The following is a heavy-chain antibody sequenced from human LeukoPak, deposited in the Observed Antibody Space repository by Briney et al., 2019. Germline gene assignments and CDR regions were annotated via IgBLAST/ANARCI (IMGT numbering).Heavy chain of an antibody. CDR2: IIPIFGTA. CDR1: GGTFSSYA. CDR3: ARDRQLDPTEDAFDI. V-gene: IGHV1-69*01. J-gene: IGHJ3*02. Sequence: SVKVSCKASGGTFSSYAINWVRQAPGQGLEWMGGIIPIFGTANYAQKFQGRVTITADESTSTAYMELSSLRSEDTAVYYCARDRQLDPTEDAFDIWGQGTMVTVSS. D-gene: IGHD1-1*01.